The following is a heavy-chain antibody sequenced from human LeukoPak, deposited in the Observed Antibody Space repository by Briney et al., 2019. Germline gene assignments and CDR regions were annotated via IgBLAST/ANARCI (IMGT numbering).Heavy chain of an antibody. CDR3: TRYVDTAMVFDY. Sequence: PGGSLRLSCAASGFTFSGSAMHWVRQASGKGLEWVGRIRSKSHSYATAYAASVKGRFTISRDDSKNTAYLQMNSLKTEDTAVYYCTRYVDTAMVFDYWGQGTLVTVSS. D-gene: IGHD5-18*01. CDR2: IRSKSHSYAT. CDR1: GFTFSGSA. V-gene: IGHV3-73*01. J-gene: IGHJ4*02.